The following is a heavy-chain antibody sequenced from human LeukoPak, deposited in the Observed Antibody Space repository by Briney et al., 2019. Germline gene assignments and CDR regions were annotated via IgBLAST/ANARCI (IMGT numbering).Heavy chain of an antibody. CDR1: GFSISSGSYY. Sequence: SETLSLTCTASGFSISSGSYYWGWLRQPAGKGLEGIVRIYTSQSTHYNPSLKARVTISVDTFKNQISLKLGSVTATDPGVYYCARGTLGGDGDYYFDYWGQGTLVTVSS. CDR2: IYTSQST. V-gene: IGHV4-61*02. J-gene: IGHJ4*02. D-gene: IGHD2-21*02. CDR3: ARGTLGGDGDYYFDY.